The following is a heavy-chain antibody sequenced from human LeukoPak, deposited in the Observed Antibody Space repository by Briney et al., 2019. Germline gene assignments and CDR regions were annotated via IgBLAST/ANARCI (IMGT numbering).Heavy chain of an antibody. CDR3: ARSDIVATIDAFDI. J-gene: IGHJ3*02. CDR1: GFTFSSYG. V-gene: IGHV3-33*01. D-gene: IGHD5-12*01. CDR2: IWYDGSNK. Sequence: PGGSLRLSCAASGFTFSSYGMHWVRQVAGEGLEWVAVIWYDGSNKYYADSVKDRFTISRNNSKNTLYLQMNSLRAEDTAVYHCARSDIVATIDAFDIWGQGTMVTVSS.